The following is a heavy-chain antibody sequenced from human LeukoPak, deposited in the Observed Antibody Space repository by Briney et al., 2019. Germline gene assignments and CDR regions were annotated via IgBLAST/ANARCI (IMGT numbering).Heavy chain of an antibody. CDR2: VSGGGDRT. D-gene: IGHD3-3*01. CDR1: GCTFSSYS. Sequence: GGSLRLSCAASGCTFSSYSMNWVRQAPGKGPEWVSSVSGGGDRTVYVGAAKGRFTISRDNSKNTVYLQMNSLKVEDTATYYCAKEPWEESGSLDYWGQGILVTVSS. V-gene: IGHV3-23*01. CDR3: AKEPWEESGSLDY. J-gene: IGHJ4*02.